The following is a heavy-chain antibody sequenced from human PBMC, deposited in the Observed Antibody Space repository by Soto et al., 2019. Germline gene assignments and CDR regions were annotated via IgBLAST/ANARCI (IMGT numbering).Heavy chain of an antibody. CDR3: ARGAMAATYYYYGMDV. Sequence: SETLSLTCTVSGGSISIGGYYWSWIRQHPGKGLEWIGYIYYSGSTYYNPSLKSRVTISVDTSKNQFSLKLSSVTAADTAVYYCARGAMAATYYYYGMDVWGQGTTVTVSS. V-gene: IGHV4-31*03. J-gene: IGHJ6*02. D-gene: IGHD5-18*01. CDR2: IYYSGST. CDR1: GGSISIGGYY.